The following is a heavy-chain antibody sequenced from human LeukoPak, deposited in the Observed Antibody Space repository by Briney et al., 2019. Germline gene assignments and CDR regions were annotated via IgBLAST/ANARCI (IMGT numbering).Heavy chain of an antibody. J-gene: IGHJ5*02. CDR3: ARRGYERLDLFEP. CDR2: IYPGDSDT. Sequence: GESLKISCKGSGYSFASYWIAWVRQMPGKGLEWIGMIYPGDSDTRYSPSFQGQVTISADKSISTAYLQWSSLKASDTAMYYCARRGYERLDLFEPWGQGTLVTVSS. CDR1: GYSFASYW. V-gene: IGHV5-51*01. D-gene: IGHD3-3*01.